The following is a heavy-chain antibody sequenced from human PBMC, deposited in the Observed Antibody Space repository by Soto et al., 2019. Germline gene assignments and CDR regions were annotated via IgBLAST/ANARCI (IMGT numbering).Heavy chain of an antibody. CDR3: ARRTTLVSYYYYGMDV. J-gene: IGHJ6*02. Sequence: GGSLRLSCAASGFTFSSYSMNWVRQAPGKGLEWVSSISSSSSYIYYADSVKGRFTISRDNAKNSLYLQMNSLRAEDTAVYYCARRTTLVSYYYYGMDVWGQGTTVTVYS. V-gene: IGHV3-21*01. CDR1: GFTFSSYS. D-gene: IGHD1-1*01. CDR2: ISSSSSYI.